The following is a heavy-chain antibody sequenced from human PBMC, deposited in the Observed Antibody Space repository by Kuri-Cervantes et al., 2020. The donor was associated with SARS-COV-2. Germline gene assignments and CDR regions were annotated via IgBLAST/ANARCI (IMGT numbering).Heavy chain of an antibody. V-gene: IGHV3-13*01. J-gene: IGHJ6*03. D-gene: IGHD2-8*01. CDR1: GFTYSSYD. Sequence: GGSLRLSCAASGFTYSSYDMHWVRQATGKGLEWVSAIGTAGDTYYPGSVKGRFTISRENAKDSLYLQMNSLRAEDTALYYCAKDIRMATPAYMDVWGKGTTVTVSS. CDR3: AKDIRMATPAYMDV. CDR2: IGTAGDT.